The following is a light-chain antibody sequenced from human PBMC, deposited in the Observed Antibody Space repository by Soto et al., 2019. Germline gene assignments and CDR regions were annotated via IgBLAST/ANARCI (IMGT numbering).Light chain of an antibody. J-gene: IGLJ1*01. CDR1: ISDVNDYKF. CDR3: CSYAGTYSYV. V-gene: IGLV2-11*01. CDR2: DVS. Sequence: QSPKNQPRGVSGSPGQSVTISCTGTISDVNDYKFVSWYQQHPGKAPKLMIFDVSERPSGVPDRFSASKSGNTASLSISGLQAEDEADYYCCSYAGTYSYVFGSGTKVTVL.